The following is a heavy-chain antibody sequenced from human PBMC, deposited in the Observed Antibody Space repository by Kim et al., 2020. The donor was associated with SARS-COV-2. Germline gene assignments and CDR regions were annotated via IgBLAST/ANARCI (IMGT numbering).Heavy chain of an antibody. Sequence: GGSLRLSCAASGFTFSSYSMNWVRQAPGKGLEWVSSISSSSSYIYSADSVKGRFTISRDNAKNSLYLQMNILRAEDTAVYYCARGLWFGALPDAFDILG. CDR3: ARGLWFGALPDAFDI. V-gene: IGHV3-21*01. CDR2: ISSSSSYI. D-gene: IGHD3-10*01. CDR1: GFTFSSYS. J-gene: IGHJ3*02.